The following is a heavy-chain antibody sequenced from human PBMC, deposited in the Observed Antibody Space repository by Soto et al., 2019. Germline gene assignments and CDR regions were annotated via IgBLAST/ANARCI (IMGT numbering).Heavy chain of an antibody. J-gene: IGHJ4*02. D-gene: IGHD6-19*01. CDR1: NYTFTSYG. Sequence: QIQLVQSGTEVKYPGASVKVSCKASNYTFTSYGFNWVRQAPGQGIEWIGWISAYNGYTNYEKTFQGRVTMTTDASTRTAYMELRSLGFDDTAVYYCARESRQWLACDFWGQGTLVSVSS. CDR2: ISAYNGYT. V-gene: IGHV1-18*01. CDR3: ARESRQWLACDF.